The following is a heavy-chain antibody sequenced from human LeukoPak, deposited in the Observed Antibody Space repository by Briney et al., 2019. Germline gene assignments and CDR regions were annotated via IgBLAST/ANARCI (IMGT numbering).Heavy chain of an antibody. CDR3: VKDGDDSGSYLVY. Sequence: GGSLRLSCAASRFTFSSYGMHWVRQAPGKGLEWVAFIPYDGNNKYYADSVKGRFTVSRDNSKNTLYLQMNSLRAEDTAVYYCVKDGDDSGSYLVYWGQGTLVIVS. V-gene: IGHV3-30*02. D-gene: IGHD1-26*01. CDR2: IPYDGNNK. J-gene: IGHJ4*02. CDR1: RFTFSSYG.